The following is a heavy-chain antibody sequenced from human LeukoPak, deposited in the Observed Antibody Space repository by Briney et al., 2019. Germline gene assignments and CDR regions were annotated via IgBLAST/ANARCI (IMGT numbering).Heavy chain of an antibody. CDR3: AREGDYVWGSYRYTRWFDP. D-gene: IGHD3-16*02. J-gene: IGHJ5*02. CDR1: GGSISSYY. V-gene: IGHV4-59*01. CDR2: IYYSGST. Sequence: SETLSLTCTVSGGSISSYYWSWIRQPPGKGLEWIGYIYYSGSTNYNPSLKSRVTISVDTSKNQFSLKLSSVTAADTAVYYCAREGDYVWGSYRYTRWFDPWGQGTLVTVSS.